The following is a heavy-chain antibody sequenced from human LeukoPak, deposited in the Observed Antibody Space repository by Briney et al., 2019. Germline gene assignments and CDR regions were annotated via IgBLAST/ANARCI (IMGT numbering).Heavy chain of an antibody. CDR3: ARELGDSSGYYPAPGGFDY. D-gene: IGHD3-22*01. V-gene: IGHV4-39*07. CDR1: GVSISSSSYY. J-gene: IGHJ4*02. Sequence: NSSETLSLTCTVSGVSISSSSYYWGWIRQPPGKGLEWIGSVYSSGSTNYNPSLKSRVTISVDTSKNQFSLKLSSVTAADTAVYYCARELGDSSGYYPAPGGFDYWGQGTLVTVSS. CDR2: VYSSGST.